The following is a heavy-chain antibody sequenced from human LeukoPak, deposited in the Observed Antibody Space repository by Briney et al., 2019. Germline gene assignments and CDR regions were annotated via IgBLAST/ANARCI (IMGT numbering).Heavy chain of an antibody. Sequence: SETLSLTCTVSGGSISSGGYYWSWIRQHPGKGLEWIGYIYYSGSTYYSPSLKSRVTISVDTSKNQFSLKLSSVTAADTAVYYCARDRITMVRARSFYGMDVWGQGTTVTVSS. J-gene: IGHJ6*02. CDR2: IYYSGST. CDR3: ARDRITMVRARSFYGMDV. CDR1: GGSISSGGYY. D-gene: IGHD3-10*01. V-gene: IGHV4-31*03.